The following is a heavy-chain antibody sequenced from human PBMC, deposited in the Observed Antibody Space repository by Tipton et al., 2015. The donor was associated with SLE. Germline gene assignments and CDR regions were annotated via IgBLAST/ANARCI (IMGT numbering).Heavy chain of an antibody. D-gene: IGHD5-12*01. J-gene: IGHJ4*02. CDR3: ARGGNSGYDFDY. CDR1: GGSISSHY. Sequence: TLSLTCTVSGGSISSHYWSWIRQPPGKGLEWIGEINHSGSTNYNPSLKSRVTISVDTSKNQFSLKLSSVTAADTAVYYCARGGNSGYDFDYWGQGTLVTVSS. CDR2: INHSGST. V-gene: IGHV4-34*01.